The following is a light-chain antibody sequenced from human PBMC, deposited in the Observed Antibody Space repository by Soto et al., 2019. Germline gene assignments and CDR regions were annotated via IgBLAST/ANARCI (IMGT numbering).Light chain of an antibody. CDR3: QQTNSPPLS. J-gene: IGKJ4*02. V-gene: IGKV1-39*01. CDR2: SAS. CDR1: QSISSY. Sequence: DIQMTQSPSSLSASVGDRVTITCRASQSISSYLSWFQQKPGEAPRLLIYSASSLTSGAPSRFIGSGSGTDFTLTISSLQPEDFATYYCQQTNSPPLSFGGGTKVEI.